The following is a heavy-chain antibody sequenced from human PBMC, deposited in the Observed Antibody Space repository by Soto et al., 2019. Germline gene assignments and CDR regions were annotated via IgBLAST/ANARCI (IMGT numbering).Heavy chain of an antibody. CDR2: ISYDGGNE. J-gene: IGHJ4*02. CDR1: GFTFSRYG. D-gene: IGHD1-26*01. V-gene: IGHV3-30*18. CDR3: AKDRYSGTYPTDFDY. Sequence: QVQLVQSGGGVVQPGRSLRLSCAGSGFTFSRYGIHWVRQAPGKGLAWVALISYDGGNEQYPESVKDRFTISRDDSHNEAYLLRSSLRTQDTAMYYCAKDRYSGTYPTDFDYWGQGSLVTVSS.